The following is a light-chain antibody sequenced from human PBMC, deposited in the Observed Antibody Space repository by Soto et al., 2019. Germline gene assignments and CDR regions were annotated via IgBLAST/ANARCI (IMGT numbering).Light chain of an antibody. CDR1: QDIRKY. Sequence: IQMTQSPSSLSASVGDRVTITCQATQDIRKYLNWYQQKPGKAPKLLIYDASSLETGVPSRFSGSGSGTDFTLTISSLQPEDFATYYCQQSWGFGPGTKVDIK. V-gene: IGKV1-39*01. CDR3: QQSWG. CDR2: DAS. J-gene: IGKJ3*01.